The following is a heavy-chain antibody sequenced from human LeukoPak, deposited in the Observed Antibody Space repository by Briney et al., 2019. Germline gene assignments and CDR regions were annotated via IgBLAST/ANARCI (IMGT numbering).Heavy chain of an antibody. J-gene: IGHJ3*02. Sequence: PSETLSLTCTVSGGSISRYYWSWIRQPPGKGLEWIGYIYSSGSTNYNPSLKSRVTISVDTSKNQFSLKLSSVTAADTAVYYCARGASGYDFWSGYWGAFDIWGQGTMVTVSS. V-gene: IGHV4-59*01. D-gene: IGHD3-3*01. CDR3: ARGASGYDFWSGYWGAFDI. CDR1: GGSISRYY. CDR2: IYSSGST.